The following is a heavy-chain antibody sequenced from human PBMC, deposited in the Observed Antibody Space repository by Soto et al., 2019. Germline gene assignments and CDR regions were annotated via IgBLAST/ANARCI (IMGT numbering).Heavy chain of an antibody. CDR3: ARRGAGSYYLADYYYGMDV. CDR1: GYSFTSYW. J-gene: IGHJ6*02. CDR2: IDPSDSYT. D-gene: IGHD1-26*01. Sequence: PGESLKISCKGSGYSFTSYWISWVRQMPGKGLEWMGRIDPSDSYTNYSPSFQGQVTISADKSISTAYLQWSSLKASDTAMYYCARRGAGSYYLADYYYGMDVWGQGTTVTVSS. V-gene: IGHV5-10-1*04.